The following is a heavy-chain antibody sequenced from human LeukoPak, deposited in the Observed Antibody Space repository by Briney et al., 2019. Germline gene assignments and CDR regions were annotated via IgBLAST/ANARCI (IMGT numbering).Heavy chain of an antibody. D-gene: IGHD3-9*01. CDR1: GFTFSSYR. Sequence: GGSLRLSCAASGFTFSSYRMNWVRQAPGKGLEWVSSISSSSSYIYYADSVKGRFTISRDNAKNSLYLQMNSLRAEDTAVYYCARGYYDILTGYSPDFDYWGQGTLVTVSS. J-gene: IGHJ4*02. CDR3: ARGYYDILTGYSPDFDY. CDR2: ISSSSSYI. V-gene: IGHV3-21*01.